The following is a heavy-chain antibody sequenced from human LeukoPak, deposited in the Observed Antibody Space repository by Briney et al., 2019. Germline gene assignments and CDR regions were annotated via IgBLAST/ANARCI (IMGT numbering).Heavy chain of an antibody. CDR2: IYPGDSDT. J-gene: IGHJ4*02. CDR3: ARHKGFSSAWYADY. Sequence: GESLKISSTAFGNSFTNYWIGWVRQMPGKGLEWMGIIYPGDSDTRYSPSFQGRVSISADKSISTAYLQWSSLKASDTAMYYCARHKGFSSAWYADYWGQGTLVTVAS. V-gene: IGHV5-51*01. D-gene: IGHD6-19*01. CDR1: GNSFTNYW.